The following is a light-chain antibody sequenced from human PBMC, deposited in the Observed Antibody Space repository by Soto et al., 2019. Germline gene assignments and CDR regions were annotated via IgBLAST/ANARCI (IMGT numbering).Light chain of an antibody. V-gene: IGKV3-11*01. CDR3: LQDYTYPWT. CDR2: GAS. CDR1: QSVKTF. Sequence: EIVLTQSPATLSLSPGERATLSCRASQSVKTFLLWYQHRPGQAPRVLIYGASTRATGIPARFSGSGSGTDFTLTISSLQPEDVASYYCLQDYTYPWTFGQGTKV. J-gene: IGKJ1*01.